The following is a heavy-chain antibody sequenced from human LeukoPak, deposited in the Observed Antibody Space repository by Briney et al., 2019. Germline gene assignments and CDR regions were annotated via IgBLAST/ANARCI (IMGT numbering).Heavy chain of an antibody. D-gene: IGHD3-22*01. CDR1: GFTFSSYW. Sequence: GGSLRLSCAASGFTFSSYWMHWVRQAPGKGLVWVSRINSDGSSTSYADSVKGRFTISRDNAKNTLYLQMNSLRAEDTAVYYCASRGRYYYDSSGYITWGQGTLATVSS. J-gene: IGHJ5*02. V-gene: IGHV3-74*01. CDR3: ASRGRYYYDSSGYIT. CDR2: INSDGSST.